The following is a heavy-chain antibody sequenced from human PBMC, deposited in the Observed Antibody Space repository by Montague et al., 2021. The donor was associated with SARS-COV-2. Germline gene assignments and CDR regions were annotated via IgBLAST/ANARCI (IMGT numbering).Heavy chain of an antibody. CDR1: GGSFSGYY. V-gene: IGHV4-34*01. CDR2: INHSGCT. Sequence: SETLSLTCAVYGGSFSGYYWSWIRQPPGKGLEWIGEINHSGCTNYNPSLKSRVTTSMDTSKNQFSLKLSSVTAADTAVYYCARGVRQLGVRYYYYYIDVWDKGTTVTVSS. J-gene: IGHJ6*03. CDR3: ARGVRQLGVRYYYYYIDV. D-gene: IGHD6-6*01.